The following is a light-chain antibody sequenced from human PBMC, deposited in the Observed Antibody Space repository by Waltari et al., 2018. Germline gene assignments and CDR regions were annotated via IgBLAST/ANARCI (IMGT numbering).Light chain of an antibody. CDR1: MIGGKS. Sequence: YVLTQPPSVSVAPGQTARPSCGGHMIGGKSVQWYRQKPGQAPVLVLYDDSDRPSGIPERFSGSNSANTATLSISGVEAGDEAAYYCQVWDDNGAFFGGGTKLTVL. CDR3: QVWDDNGAF. J-gene: IGLJ2*01. V-gene: IGLV3-21*02. CDR2: DDS.